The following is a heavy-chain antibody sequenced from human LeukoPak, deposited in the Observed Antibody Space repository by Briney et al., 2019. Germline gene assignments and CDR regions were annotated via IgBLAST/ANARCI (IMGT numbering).Heavy chain of an antibody. CDR1: GFTFTTST. CDR3: ATHSSSWYDHDAFDI. V-gene: IGHV1-58*02. Sequence: SVKVSCKASGFTFTTSTMQWVRQARGQRLEWIGWIVVGSGNTNYAQKFQERVTITRDMSTSTAYMELSSLRSEDSAVYYCATHSSSWYDHDAFDIWGQGTMVTVSS. CDR2: IVVGSGNT. J-gene: IGHJ3*02. D-gene: IGHD6-13*01.